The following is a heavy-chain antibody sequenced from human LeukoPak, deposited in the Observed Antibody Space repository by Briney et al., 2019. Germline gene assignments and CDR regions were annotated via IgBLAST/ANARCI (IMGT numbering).Heavy chain of an antibody. CDR1: GFSFSSWW. D-gene: IGHD2-15*01. CDR2: IKQDGNEK. V-gene: IGHV3-7*03. J-gene: IGHJ4*02. CDR3: VREDRSCYYY. Sequence: PGGSLRLSCAASGFSFSSWWMSWVRLAPGKGLEWVANIKQDGNEKYYVDSVKGRFTISRDNDKNSLFLQMNSLRAEDTAVYYCVREDRSCYYYWGQGTLVTVSS.